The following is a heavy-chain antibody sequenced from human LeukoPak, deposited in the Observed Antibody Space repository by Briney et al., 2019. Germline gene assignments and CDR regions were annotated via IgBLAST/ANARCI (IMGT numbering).Heavy chain of an antibody. CDR1: GGTLSSHA. Sequence: SVKVSCKASGGTLSSHAISWVRQAPGQGLEWMGGINPIFHTPTYAKKFQGRLTITKDESMSTASMGLSSLISDDTAVYCARGRTTGEFDYWGQGTLVTVSS. V-gene: IGHV1-69*05. J-gene: IGHJ4*02. D-gene: IGHD4-11*01. CDR2: INPIFHTP. CDR3: ARGRTTGEFDY.